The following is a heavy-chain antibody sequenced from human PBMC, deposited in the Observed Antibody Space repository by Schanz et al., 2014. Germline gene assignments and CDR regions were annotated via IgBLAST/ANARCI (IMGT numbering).Heavy chain of an antibody. V-gene: IGHV3-21*04. CDR1: GFTFSSYS. CDR3: AKARRKSNCSGGRCFHYSYYGMDV. Sequence: EVQLVESGGGLVKPGGSLRLSCAASGFTFSSYSMNWVRQAPGKGLEWVSSISSSSSYIYYADSVKGRFTISRDNAKSSLYLQMNSLRAEDTAVYYCAKARRKSNCSGGRCFHYSYYGMDVWGQGTTVTVSS. D-gene: IGHD2-15*01. J-gene: IGHJ6*02. CDR2: ISSSSSYI.